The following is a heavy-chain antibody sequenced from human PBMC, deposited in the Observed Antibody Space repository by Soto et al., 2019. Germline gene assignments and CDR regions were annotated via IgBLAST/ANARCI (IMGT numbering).Heavy chain of an antibody. J-gene: IGHJ4*02. D-gene: IGHD2-8*01. Sequence: SETLSLTCTVSGGSISSGGYYWSWIRQHPGKGLEWIGYIYYSGSTYYNPSLKSRVTISVDTSKNQFSLKLSSVTAADTAVYYCAGVSDMLYTSEYYFDYWGQGTLVTVSS. CDR1: GGSISSGGYY. CDR2: IYYSGST. V-gene: IGHV4-31*03. CDR3: AGVSDMLYTSEYYFDY.